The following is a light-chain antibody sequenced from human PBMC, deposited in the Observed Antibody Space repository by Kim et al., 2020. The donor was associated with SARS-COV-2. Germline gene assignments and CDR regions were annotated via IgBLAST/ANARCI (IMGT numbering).Light chain of an antibody. V-gene: IGKV3-15*01. Sequence: EIVMTQSPDTLSVSPGERATLSCRASQSVGTNLAWYHQKPGQAPRLLIYGASTRAAAIPARFIGGGSGTEFTLIVNSLQSGDFAFYFCQQYNSWPYTFGRGTKLEI. J-gene: IGKJ2*01. CDR2: GAS. CDR1: QSVGTN. CDR3: QQYNSWPYT.